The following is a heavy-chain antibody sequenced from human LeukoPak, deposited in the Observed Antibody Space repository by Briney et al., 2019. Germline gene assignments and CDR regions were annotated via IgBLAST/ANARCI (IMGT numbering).Heavy chain of an antibody. D-gene: IGHD3-22*01. J-gene: IGHJ4*02. Sequence: SETLSLTCAVYGGSFSGYYWSWIRQHPGKGLEWIGYIYYSGSTYYNPSLKSRVTIPVDTSKNQFSLKLSSVTAADTAVYYCASNTRGYYYDSSGYFDYWGQGTLVTVSS. V-gene: IGHV4-31*11. CDR1: GGSFSGYY. CDR2: IYYSGST. CDR3: ASNTRGYYYDSSGYFDY.